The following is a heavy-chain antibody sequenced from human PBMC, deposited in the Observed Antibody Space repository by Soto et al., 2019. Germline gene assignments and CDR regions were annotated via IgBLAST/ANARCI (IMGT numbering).Heavy chain of an antibody. Sequence: SETLSLTCTVSGGSISSYYWSWIRQPPGKGLEWIGYIYYSGSTNYNPSLKSRVTISVDTSKNQFSLKLSSVTAADTAVYYCARHSRGRGYSYGGFDYWGQGTLVTVSS. D-gene: IGHD5-18*01. CDR2: IYYSGST. V-gene: IGHV4-59*08. CDR3: ARHSRGRGYSYGGFDY. CDR1: GGSISSYY. J-gene: IGHJ4*02.